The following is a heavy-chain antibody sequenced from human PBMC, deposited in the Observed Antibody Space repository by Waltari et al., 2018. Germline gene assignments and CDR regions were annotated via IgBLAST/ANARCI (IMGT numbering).Heavy chain of an antibody. Sequence: QLQLQESGPGLVKPSETLSLPCSVSVVSITTNRHYWGWILQPPGQGLEWIVTISYNGATYSSPSLRSRVTIFRDTSKNQLSLKLGSVTAADTAFYYCATYIGASLGTAAFDVWGQGTMVTVSS. J-gene: IGHJ3*01. D-gene: IGHD5-12*01. V-gene: IGHV4-39*01. CDR1: VVSITTNRHY. CDR2: ISYNGAT. CDR3: ATYIGASLGTAAFDV.